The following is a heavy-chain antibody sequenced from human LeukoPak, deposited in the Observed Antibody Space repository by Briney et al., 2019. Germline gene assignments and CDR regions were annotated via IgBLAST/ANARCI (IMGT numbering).Heavy chain of an antibody. CDR3: AKVNGDYGRNWFDP. CDR2: ISGSGGST. Sequence: GGSLRLSCAASGFTFSSYAMSWVGQAPGKGLEWVSAISGSGGSTYYADSVKGRFTISRDNSKNTLYLQMNSLRAEDTAVYYCAKVNGDYGRNWFDPWGQGTLVTVSS. D-gene: IGHD4-17*01. V-gene: IGHV3-23*01. CDR1: GFTFSSYA. J-gene: IGHJ5*02.